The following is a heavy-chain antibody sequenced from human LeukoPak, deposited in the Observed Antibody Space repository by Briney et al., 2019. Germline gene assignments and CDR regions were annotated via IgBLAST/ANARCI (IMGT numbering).Heavy chain of an antibody. J-gene: IGHJ4*02. Sequence: GGSLRPSCAASGFTFSSYAMSWVRQAPGKGLEWVSTISGSGGSTYYADSVKGRFTISRDNSKNTLYLQMNSLRAEDTAVYYCANNLVWGYSYGIAFDYWGQGTLVTVSS. CDR1: GFTFSSYA. V-gene: IGHV3-23*01. CDR2: ISGSGGST. D-gene: IGHD5-18*01. CDR3: ANNLVWGYSYGIAFDY.